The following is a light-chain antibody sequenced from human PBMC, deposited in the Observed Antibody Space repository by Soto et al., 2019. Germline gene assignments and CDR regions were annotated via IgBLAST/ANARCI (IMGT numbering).Light chain of an antibody. CDR1: SGSIASNY. CDR3: QSYDSDTVI. Sequence: NFMLTQPHSVSESPGQTVTISCTRSSGSIASNYVKWYQQRPGSSPTIVIYEDNQRPSGVPDRFSGSIDSSSSSASLTISGLKSEDEADYYCQSYDSDTVIFGGGTKLTVL. CDR2: EDN. J-gene: IGLJ2*01. V-gene: IGLV6-57*01.